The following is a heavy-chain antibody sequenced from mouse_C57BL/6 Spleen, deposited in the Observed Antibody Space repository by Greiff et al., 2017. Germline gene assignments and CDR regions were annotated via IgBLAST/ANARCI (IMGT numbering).Heavy chain of an antibody. CDR3: ARSRAIYDGYYDYLDY. D-gene: IGHD2-3*01. J-gene: IGHJ2*01. CDR1: GYTFTSYW. Sequence: QVQLQQPGAELVKPGASVKLSCKASGYTFTSYWMHWVKQRPGRGLEWIGRIDPNGGGTKYNEKFKSKATLTVDKPSSKAYMQLSSLTSEDSAVYYCARSRAIYDGYYDYLDYWGQGTTLTVSS. V-gene: IGHV1-72*01. CDR2: IDPNGGGT.